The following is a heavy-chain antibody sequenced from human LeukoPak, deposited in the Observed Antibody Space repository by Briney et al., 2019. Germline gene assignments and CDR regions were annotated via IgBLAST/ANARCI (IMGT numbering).Heavy chain of an antibody. D-gene: IGHD6-19*01. V-gene: IGHV3-21*01. J-gene: IGHJ4*02. CDR3: ARRGSGWQALDY. Sequence: GGSLRLSCAASGFTFSSYSLNWVRQAPGKGLEWVSSISSSSSYIYYADSVKGRFTISRDNAKNSLYLQMNSLRAEDTAVYYCARRGSGWQALDYWGQGTLVTVSS. CDR1: GFTFSSYS. CDR2: ISSSSSYI.